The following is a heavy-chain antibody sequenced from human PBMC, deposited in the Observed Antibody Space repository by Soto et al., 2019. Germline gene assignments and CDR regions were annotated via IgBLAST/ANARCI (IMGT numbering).Heavy chain of an antibody. V-gene: IGHV3-48*01. CDR2: ISSSSSTI. D-gene: IGHD3-10*01. J-gene: IGHJ6*03. CDR1: GFTFSSHS. Sequence: EVQLVESGGGLVQPGGSLRLSCAASGFTFSSHSMNWVRQAPGKGLAWVSYISSSSSTIYYADSVKGRFTISRDNAKNSLYLQMNSLRAEDTAVYYCARDWEHYYGSGSYPYYYYYYMDVWGKGTKVNVSS. CDR3: ARDWEHYYGSGSYPYYYYYYMDV.